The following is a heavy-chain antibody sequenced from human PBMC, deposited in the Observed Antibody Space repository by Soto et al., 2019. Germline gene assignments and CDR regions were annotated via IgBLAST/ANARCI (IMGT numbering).Heavy chain of an antibody. Sequence: VGSLRLSGAASGFTFSSYEMNWVRQAPGKGLEWVSYISSSGSTIYYADSVKGRFTISRDNAKNSLYLQMNSLRAEDTAVYYCAREPDHWFDPWGQGTLVTVSS. CDR3: AREPDHWFDP. CDR1: GFTFSSYE. J-gene: IGHJ5*02. CDR2: ISSSGSTI. V-gene: IGHV3-48*03.